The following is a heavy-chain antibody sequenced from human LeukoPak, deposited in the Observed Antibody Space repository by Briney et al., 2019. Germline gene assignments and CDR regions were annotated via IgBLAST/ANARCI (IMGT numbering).Heavy chain of an antibody. V-gene: IGHV3-30*18. D-gene: IGHD3-10*01. CDR3: AKDSWFGEFRTTISYYYYGMDV. CDR2: ISYDGSNK. Sequence: PGGSLRLSCAASGFTFSSYGMHWVRQAPGKGLEWVAVISYDGSNKYYADSVKGRFTFSRDNSKNTLYLQMNSLRAEDTAVYYCAKDSWFGEFRTTISYYYYGMDVWGQGTTVTVSS. J-gene: IGHJ6*02. CDR1: GFTFSSYG.